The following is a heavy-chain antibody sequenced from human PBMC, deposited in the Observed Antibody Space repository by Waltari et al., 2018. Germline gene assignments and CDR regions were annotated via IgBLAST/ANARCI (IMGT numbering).Heavy chain of an antibody. CDR2: ISAYNGNT. J-gene: IGHJ6*02. D-gene: IGHD2-15*01. CDR1: GYTFTSYG. Sequence: QVQLVQSGAEVKKPGASVKVSCKASGYTFTSYGISWVRQAPGQGLEWMGWISAYNGNTNYAQKLQGRVTMTTDTSTSTAYMELRGLRSDDTAVYYCARYCSGGSCFYYYYGMDVWGQGTTVTVSS. CDR3: ARYCSGGSCFYYYYGMDV. V-gene: IGHV1-18*01.